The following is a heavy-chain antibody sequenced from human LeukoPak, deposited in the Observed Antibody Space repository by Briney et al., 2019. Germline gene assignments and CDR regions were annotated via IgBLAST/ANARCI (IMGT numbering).Heavy chain of an antibody. V-gene: IGHV3-30*12. CDR3: ATDGTPLRVGEVFFDN. CDR2: ISYDGSNK. D-gene: IGHD3-10*01. Sequence: GGSLRLSCAASGFTFSSYGMHWVRQAPGKELEWVAVISYDGSNKYYADSVKGRFTISRDDAKNSVYLQMNSLRDEDTAVYYCATDGTPLRVGEVFFDNWGQGTLVTVSS. CDR1: GFTFSSYG. J-gene: IGHJ4*02.